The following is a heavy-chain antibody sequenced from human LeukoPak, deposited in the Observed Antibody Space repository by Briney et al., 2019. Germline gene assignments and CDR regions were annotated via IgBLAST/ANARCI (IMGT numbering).Heavy chain of an antibody. CDR3: AKPLSSGWYYFDY. D-gene: IGHD6-19*01. CDR1: GFTFSSYG. V-gene: IGHV3-30*18. CDR2: ISYDGSNK. J-gene: IGHJ4*02. Sequence: GGSLRLSCAASGFTFSSYGMHWVRQAPGKGLEWVAVISYDGSNKYYADSVKGRFTISRDNSKNTLYLQMNSLRAEDMAVYYCAKPLSSGWYYFDYWGQGTLVTVSS.